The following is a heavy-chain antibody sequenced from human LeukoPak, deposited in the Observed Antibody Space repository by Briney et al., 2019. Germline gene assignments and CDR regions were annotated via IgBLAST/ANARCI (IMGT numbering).Heavy chain of an antibody. CDR3: ARQRRIQLWSVGFDY. V-gene: IGHV4-39*01. Sequence: SETLSLTCTVSDGSISSSSYYWGWIRQPPGKGLEWIGSIYYSGSTYYNPSLKSRVTISVDTSKNQFSLKLSSVTAADTAVYYCARQRRIQLWSVGFDYWGQGTLVTVSS. J-gene: IGHJ4*02. CDR1: DGSISSSSYY. CDR2: IYYSGST. D-gene: IGHD5-18*01.